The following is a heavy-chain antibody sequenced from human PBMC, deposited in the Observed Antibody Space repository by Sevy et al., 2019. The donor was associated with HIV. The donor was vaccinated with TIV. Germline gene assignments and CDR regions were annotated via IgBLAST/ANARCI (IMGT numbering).Heavy chain of an antibody. V-gene: IGHV5-51*01. J-gene: IGHJ4*02. CDR1: GYTFSNYW. CDR2: IYPGDSDT. D-gene: IGHD2-2*01. Sequence: GESLKISCKGSGYTFSNYWIDWVRQMPGKGLEWMGVIYPGDSDTRYSPSFQGQVNISADKSSSTAYLQWSSLKTSDTAIYYCARYPLVVVPAAEYYFDYWGQGTLVTVSS. CDR3: ARYPLVVVPAAEYYFDY.